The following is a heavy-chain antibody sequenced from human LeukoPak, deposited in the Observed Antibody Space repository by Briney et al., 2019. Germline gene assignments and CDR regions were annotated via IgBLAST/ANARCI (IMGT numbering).Heavy chain of an antibody. Sequence: PSETLSLTCAVYGGSLRGYYCSWTRQPPGKGLEWIGGITHSGSTNSNPTLKSRVTISQDISKNRFSLKLSSATAADTAVYYCARYYDVLTGYYTFDYWGQGTLVTVSS. V-gene: IGHV4-34*01. CDR1: GGSLRGYY. J-gene: IGHJ4*02. D-gene: IGHD3-9*01. CDR2: ITHSGST. CDR3: ARYYDVLTGYYTFDY.